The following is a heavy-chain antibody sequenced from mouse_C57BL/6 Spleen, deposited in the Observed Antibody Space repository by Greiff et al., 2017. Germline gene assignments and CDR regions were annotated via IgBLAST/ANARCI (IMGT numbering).Heavy chain of an antibody. CDR3: ARNSHGSSHFDY. D-gene: IGHD1-1*01. CDR2: IWSGGST. Sequence: QVQLQQSGPGLVQPSQSLSITCTVSGFSLTSYGVHWVRQSPGKGLEWLGVIWSGGSTDYNAAFISRLSISKDNSKSQVFFKMNSLQADDTAVYYCARNSHGSSHFDYWGQGTTLTVSS. J-gene: IGHJ2*01. V-gene: IGHV2-2*01. CDR1: GFSLTSYG.